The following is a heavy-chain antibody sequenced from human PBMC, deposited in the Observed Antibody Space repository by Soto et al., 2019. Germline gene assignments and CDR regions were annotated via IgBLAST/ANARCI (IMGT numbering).Heavy chain of an antibody. CDR2: IWYDGSNK. CDR1: GFTFSSYG. J-gene: IGHJ4*02. CDR3: ARDRTTMIVELVLDY. D-gene: IGHD3-22*01. Sequence: GGSLRLSCAASGFTFSSYGMHWVRQAPGKGLEWVAVIWYDGSNKYYADSVKGRFTISRDNSKNTLYLQMNSLRAEDTAVYYCARDRTTMIVELVLDYWGQGTLVTVSS. V-gene: IGHV3-33*01.